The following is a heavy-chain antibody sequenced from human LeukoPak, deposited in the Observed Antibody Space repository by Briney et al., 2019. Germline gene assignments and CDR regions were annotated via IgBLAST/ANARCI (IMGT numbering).Heavy chain of an antibody. CDR1: GGSISSYY. V-gene: IGHV4-4*07. CDR2: FYTSGST. CDR3: ARRPTGDPKFDY. J-gene: IGHJ4*02. Sequence: SETLPLTCTVSGGSISSYYWSWIRQPAGKGLEWIGRFYTSGSTDYNPSLKSRVTISVDTSKNRFSLKLSTVTAADTAVYYCARRPTGDPKFDYWGQGTLVTVSS. D-gene: IGHD7-27*01.